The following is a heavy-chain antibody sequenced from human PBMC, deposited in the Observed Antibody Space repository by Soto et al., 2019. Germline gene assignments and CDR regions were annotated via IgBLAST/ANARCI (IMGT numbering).Heavy chain of an antibody. CDR2: IWYDGSNK. Sequence: QVQLVESGGGVVQPGRSLRLSCAASGFTFSSYGMHWVRQAPGKGLEWVAVIWYDGSNKYYADSVKGRFTISRDNSKNPLYRQMNSRRAEDRAVYYWARDHSTLGGFDYWGQGTLVTVSS. J-gene: IGHJ4*02. CDR3: ARDHSTLGGFDY. CDR1: GFTFSSYG. V-gene: IGHV3-33*01. D-gene: IGHD2-21*01.